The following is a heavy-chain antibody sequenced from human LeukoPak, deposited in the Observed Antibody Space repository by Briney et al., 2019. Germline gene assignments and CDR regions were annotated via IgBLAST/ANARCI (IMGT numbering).Heavy chain of an antibody. Sequence: GGSLRLSCAASGFTFSSYAMSWVRQAPGKGLEWVGRIKPKTDGETTEYAAPVKGRFSISRDDSKNMLYLQMNSLKTEDTAVYYCITPLPYSAQGGQGTLVTVSS. CDR1: GFTFSSYA. CDR3: ITPLPYSAQ. D-gene: IGHD2-21*01. V-gene: IGHV3-15*01. CDR2: IKPKTDGETT. J-gene: IGHJ4*02.